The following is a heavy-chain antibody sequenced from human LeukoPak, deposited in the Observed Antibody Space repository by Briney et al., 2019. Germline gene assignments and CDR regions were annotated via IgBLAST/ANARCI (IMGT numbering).Heavy chain of an antibody. J-gene: IGHJ4*02. CDR3: ARGGAVTVTKEVDY. CDR1: GFDFGGFG. V-gene: IGHV3-23*01. D-gene: IGHD4-11*01. CDR2: FSGGGDTT. Sequence: GGSLRLSCVASGFDFGGFGMSWVRQAPGKGLEWVSSFSGGGDTTYYADSVEGRFTISRDISRNTLFLQMNSLRAEDTAVYYCARGGAVTVTKEVDYWGQGTLVTVSS.